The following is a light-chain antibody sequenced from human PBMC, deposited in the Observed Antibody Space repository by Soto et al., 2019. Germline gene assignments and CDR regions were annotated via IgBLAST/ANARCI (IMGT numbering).Light chain of an antibody. V-gene: IGLV1-47*01. J-gene: IGLJ1*01. Sequence: QSVLTQPPSASGTPGQRVTISCSGSSSNIGSNYVYWYQQLPGTAPKLLIYRNNQRPSGVPDRFSGSKSGTSASLAISGLRSEDEADYYCAAWDDSLSGYVCGTGTKVTV. CDR3: AAWDDSLSGYV. CDR1: SSNIGSNY. CDR2: RNN.